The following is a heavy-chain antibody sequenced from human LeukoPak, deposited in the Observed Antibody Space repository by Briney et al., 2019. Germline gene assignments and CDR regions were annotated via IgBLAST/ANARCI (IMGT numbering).Heavy chain of an antibody. CDR1: GGSISSYY. D-gene: IGHD3-10*01. CDR2: IYYSGST. V-gene: IGHV4-59*06. J-gene: IGHJ4*02. CDR3: ARVRRFGELLYFDY. Sequence: SETLSLTCTVSGGSISSYYWSWIRQHPGKGLEWIGYIYYSGSTYYNPSLKSRVTISVDTSKNQFSLKLSSVTAADTAVYYCARVRRFGELLYFDYWGQGTLVTVSS.